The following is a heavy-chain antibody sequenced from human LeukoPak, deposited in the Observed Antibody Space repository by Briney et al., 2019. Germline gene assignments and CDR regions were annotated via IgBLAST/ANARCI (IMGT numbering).Heavy chain of an antibody. V-gene: IGHV4-34*01. Sequence: SETLSLTCAVYGGSFNVYYWSWIRQPPGKGLEWIGEINHSGSTNYNPSLKSRVTISVDTSKNQFSLKLSSVTAADTAVYYCARGYFVRLYPANWFDPWGQGTLVTVSS. CDR1: GGSFNVYY. D-gene: IGHD3-9*01. J-gene: IGHJ5*02. CDR2: INHSGST. CDR3: ARGYFVRLYPANWFDP.